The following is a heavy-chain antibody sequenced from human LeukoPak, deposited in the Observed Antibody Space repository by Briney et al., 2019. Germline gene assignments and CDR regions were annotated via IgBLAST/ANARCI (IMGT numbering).Heavy chain of an antibody. J-gene: IGHJ4*02. CDR1: GYSFTTYW. D-gene: IGHD3-3*01. CDR2: IYPGDSET. V-gene: IGHV5-51*01. CDR3: ARGESEWLFHDY. Sequence: GESLKISXKGSGYSFTTYWIGWVRQMPGKGLEWMGIIYPGDSETRYGPSFEGQVTISADKSISTAYLQWSSLKASDTAMYYCARGESEWLFHDYWGQGTLVTVSS.